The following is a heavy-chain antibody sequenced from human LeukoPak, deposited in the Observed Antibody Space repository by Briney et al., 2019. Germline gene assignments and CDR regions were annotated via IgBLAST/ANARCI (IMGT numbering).Heavy chain of an antibody. D-gene: IGHD5-12*01. CDR3: ARHRGTRYSGYDHIDY. V-gene: IGHV4-59*08. CDR2: ISYSGST. CDR1: GFTFSTYA. J-gene: IGHJ4*02. Sequence: GSLRLSCATSGFTFSTYAMSWIRQPPGKGLEWIGYISYSGSTNYNPSLKSRVTISVDTSQNQFSLRLSSVTAADTAVYYCARHRGTRYSGYDHIDYWGQGTLVTVSS.